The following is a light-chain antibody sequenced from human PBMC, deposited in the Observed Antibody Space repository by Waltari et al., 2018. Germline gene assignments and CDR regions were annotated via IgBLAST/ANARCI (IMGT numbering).Light chain of an antibody. J-gene: IGLJ1*01. CDR3: AAWDDSLNGYV. V-gene: IGLV1-44*01. Sequence: QSVLTQPPSASGTSGQRVTISCSGANSNIGTNSVDWYQQFPGTAPKFLIHRDDQRPSGGPDRFSGSKSGTSASLAISGLLSEDEADYYCAAWDDSLNGYVFTTGTKVTVL. CDR2: RDD. CDR1: NSNIGTNS.